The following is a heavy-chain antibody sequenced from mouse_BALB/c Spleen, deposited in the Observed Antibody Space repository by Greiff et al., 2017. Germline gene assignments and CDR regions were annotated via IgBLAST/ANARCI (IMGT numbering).Heavy chain of an antibody. CDR3: KAKRLRLRYFDV. D-gene: IGHD1-2*01. V-gene: IGHV14-4*02. CDR2: IDPENGDT. CDR1: GFNIKDYY. J-gene: IGHJ1*01. Sequence: VQLQQSGAELVRSGASVKLSCTASGFNIKDYYMHWVKQRPEQGLEWIGWIDPENGDTEYAPKFQGKATMTADTSSNTAYLQLSSLTSEDTAVYYCKAKRLRLRYFDVWGAGTTVTVSS.